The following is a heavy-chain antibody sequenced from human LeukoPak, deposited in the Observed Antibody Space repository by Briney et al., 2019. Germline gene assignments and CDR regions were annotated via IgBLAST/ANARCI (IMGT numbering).Heavy chain of an antibody. CDR1: GFTFSSYA. D-gene: IGHD6-6*01. CDR2: ISYDGSNK. J-gene: IGHJ3*02. V-gene: IGHV3-30*14. Sequence: GGSLRLSCAASGFTFSSYAMHWVRQAPGKGLEWVAVISYDGSNKYYADSVKGRFTISRDNSKNTLYLQMNSLRAEDTAVYYCARDKASMGDAFDIWGQGTMVTVSS. CDR3: ARDKASMGDAFDI.